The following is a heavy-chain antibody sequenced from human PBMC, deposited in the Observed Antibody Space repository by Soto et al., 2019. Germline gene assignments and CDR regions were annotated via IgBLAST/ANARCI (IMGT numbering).Heavy chain of an antibody. Sequence: SVKVSCKASGDTFSSYAISWVRQAPGQGLEWMGGIIPIFGTANYAQKFQGRVTITADESTSTAYMELSSLRSEDTAVYYCARAENLGYCTNGVCSRSRWAYPYWGQGTLVTVSS. J-gene: IGHJ4*02. V-gene: IGHV1-69*13. D-gene: IGHD2-8*01. CDR1: GDTFSSYA. CDR3: ARAENLGYCTNGVCSRSRWAYPY. CDR2: IIPIFGTA.